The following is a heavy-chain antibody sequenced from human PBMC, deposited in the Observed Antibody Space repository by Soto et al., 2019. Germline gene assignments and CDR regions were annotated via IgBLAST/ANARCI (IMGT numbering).Heavy chain of an antibody. J-gene: IGHJ4*02. CDR1: GASFSSSSYY. Sequence: AEALSLTCTVSGASFSSSSYYWGWIRQPPGKGLGWFVSIYHSGSTYYNPSLNVRVTIYVDTSKNQFSMKLSSSTAADLAVYYCARHQKHSSSRYYFDYRGKGSRVT. CDR2: IYHSGST. CDR3: ARHQKHSSSRYYFDY. V-gene: IGHV4-39*01. D-gene: IGHD6-13*01.